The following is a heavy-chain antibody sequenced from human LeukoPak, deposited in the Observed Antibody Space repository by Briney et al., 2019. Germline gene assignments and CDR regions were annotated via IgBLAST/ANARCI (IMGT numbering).Heavy chain of an antibody. D-gene: IGHD5-18*01. CDR2: IYYSGST. CDR1: GVSISSSNSY. CDR3: ARVPGTSTWIQPLFDY. J-gene: IGHJ4*02. Sequence: SETLSLTCTVSGVSISSSNSYWGWIRQPPGKGLEWIGSIYYSGSTYYNPSLKSRVTISVDTSKNQFSLKLRSMTAADTAVYYCARVPGTSTWIQPLFDYWGQGTLVTVSS. V-gene: IGHV4-39*07.